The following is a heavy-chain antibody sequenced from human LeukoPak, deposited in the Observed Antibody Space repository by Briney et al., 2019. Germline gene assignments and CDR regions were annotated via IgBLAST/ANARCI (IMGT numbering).Heavy chain of an antibody. CDR2: ISYDEKTK. V-gene: IGHV3-30*18. J-gene: IGHJ4*02. CDR3: AKEYCGGGRCNDDFFDY. D-gene: IGHD2-15*01. CDR1: GFTFSTNG. Sequence: PGGSLRLSCAASGFTFSTNGMHWVRQAPGKGLEWVAVISYDEKTKYYADSVKGRFTISRDNSRNTLYLEMNSLRADDTAVYYCAKEYCGGGRCNDDFFDYWGKGTLVTVSS.